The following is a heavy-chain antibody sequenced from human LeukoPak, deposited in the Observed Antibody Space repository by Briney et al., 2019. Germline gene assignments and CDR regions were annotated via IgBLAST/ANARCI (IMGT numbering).Heavy chain of an antibody. CDR3: ARVEYDYVWGSYRSPYYFDY. CDR1: GYTFTGYY. CDR2: INPNSGGT. Sequence: GASVKVSCKASGYTFTGYYMHWVRQAPGQGLEWMGWINPNSGGTNYAQKFQGRVTMTRDTSISTAYMELSRLRSDDTAVYYCARVEYDYVWGSYRSPYYFDYWGQGTLVTVSS. J-gene: IGHJ4*02. D-gene: IGHD3-16*02. V-gene: IGHV1-2*02.